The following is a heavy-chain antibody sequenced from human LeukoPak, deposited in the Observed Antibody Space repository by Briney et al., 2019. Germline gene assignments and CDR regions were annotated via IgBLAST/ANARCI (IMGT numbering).Heavy chain of an antibody. D-gene: IGHD4-17*01. V-gene: IGHV3-53*01. J-gene: IGHJ6*02. CDR3: AREDYGDYLSKNYGMDV. CDR2: IYSGGST. CDR1: GFTVSSNY. Sequence: GGSLRLSCVASGFTVSSNYMSWVRQAPGKGLEWVSVIYSGGSTYYADSVKGRFTISRDKSKNTLYLQMKSLRAEDTAVYYCAREDYGDYLSKNYGMDVWGQGTTVTVSS.